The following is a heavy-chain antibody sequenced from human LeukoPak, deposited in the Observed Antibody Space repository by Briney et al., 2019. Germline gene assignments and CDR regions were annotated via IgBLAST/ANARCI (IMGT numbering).Heavy chain of an antibody. CDR2: IYYSGST. J-gene: IGHJ6*02. CDR3: ASSSSWLNYYYYGMDV. Sequence: SETLSLTCTVSGGSISSGGYYWSWIRQHPGKGLEWIGYIYYSGSTYYNPSLKSRVTISVDTSKNQFSLKLSSVTAADTAAYYCASSSSWLNYYYYGMDVWGQGTTVTVSS. D-gene: IGHD6-13*01. V-gene: IGHV4-31*03. CDR1: GGSISSGGYY.